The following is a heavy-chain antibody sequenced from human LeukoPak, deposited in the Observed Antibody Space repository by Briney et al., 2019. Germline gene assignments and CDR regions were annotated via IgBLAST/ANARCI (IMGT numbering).Heavy chain of an antibody. J-gene: IGHJ5*02. CDR3: ARGIERYNWNDA. D-gene: IGHD3-10*01. Sequence: ASVKVSCKASGYTFSSYYMHWVRQAPGQGLEWMGMINPSGGSTNYAQRFQGRVTMTRDTSISTAYMELSRLRSDDTAVYYCARGIERYNWNDAWGQGTLVTVSS. CDR2: INPSGGST. CDR1: GYTFSSYY. V-gene: IGHV1-46*01.